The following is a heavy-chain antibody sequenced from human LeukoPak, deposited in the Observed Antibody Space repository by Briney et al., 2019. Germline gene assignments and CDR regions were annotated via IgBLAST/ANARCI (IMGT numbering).Heavy chain of an antibody. Sequence: PSETLSLTCAVYGGSFSGYYWSWIRQPPGKGLEWIGEINHSGSTNYNPSLKSRVTISVDTSKNQFSLKLSSVTAADTAVYYCGRRRYSYDSSRYHYPGTFAYWGQGTLLTVSS. V-gene: IGHV4-34*01. CDR1: GGSFSGYY. CDR3: GRRRYSYDSSRYHYPGTFAY. D-gene: IGHD3-22*01. CDR2: INHSGST. J-gene: IGHJ4*02.